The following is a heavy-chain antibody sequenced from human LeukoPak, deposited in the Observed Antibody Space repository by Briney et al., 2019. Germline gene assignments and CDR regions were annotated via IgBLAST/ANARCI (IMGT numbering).Heavy chain of an antibody. V-gene: IGHV4-59*01. CDR1: GGSISSYY. D-gene: IGHD5-24*01. Sequence: SETLSLTCTVSGGSISSYYWSWIRQPPGKGLEWIGYLYYSGSTNYNPSLKSRVTISVDTSKNQFSLRLSSVTAADTAVYYCAKALYGYNYYSDYWGQGTLVTVSS. CDR3: AKALYGYNYYSDY. CDR2: LYYSGST. J-gene: IGHJ4*02.